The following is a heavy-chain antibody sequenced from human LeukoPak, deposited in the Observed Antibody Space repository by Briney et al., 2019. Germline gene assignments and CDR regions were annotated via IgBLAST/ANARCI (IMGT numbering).Heavy chain of an antibody. Sequence: SQTLSLTCTVSGGSISSGGYYWSWIRQHPGKGLEWIGYIYYSGSTYYNPSLKSRVTISVDTSKNQFSLKLSSVTAADTAVYYCARARYYYGSSGYCHFDYWGQGTLVTVSS. D-gene: IGHD3-22*01. CDR3: ARARYYYGSSGYCHFDY. CDR1: GGSISSGGYY. J-gene: IGHJ4*02. CDR2: IYYSGST. V-gene: IGHV4-31*03.